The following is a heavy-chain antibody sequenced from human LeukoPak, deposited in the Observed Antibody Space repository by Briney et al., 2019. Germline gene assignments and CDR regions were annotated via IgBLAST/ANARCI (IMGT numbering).Heavy chain of an antibody. V-gene: IGHV4-34*01. CDR3: ARARGTVAIDY. D-gene: IGHD6-19*01. Sequence: SSETLSLTCAVYGGSFSGYYWTWIRQPPGKGLEWIGEINHSRTTNYNPSLKSRVTISADTSKNQFSLKTRSVTAADTAVYYCARARGTVAIDYWGQGTLVTVSS. J-gene: IGHJ4*02. CDR2: INHSRTT. CDR1: GGSFSGYY.